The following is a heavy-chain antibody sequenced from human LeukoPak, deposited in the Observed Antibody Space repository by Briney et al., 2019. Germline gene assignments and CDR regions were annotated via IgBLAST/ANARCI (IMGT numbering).Heavy chain of an antibody. J-gene: IGHJ3*01. D-gene: IGHD3-9*01. CDR1: GFSLDDYA. CDR2: ISWDSGNQ. CDR3: VKDMGFDLLKDAFHV. Sequence: AGRSLRLSCVGSGFSLDDYAMHWVRQAPGKGLEWVSSISWDSGNQAYTDSVKGRFTISRDNDKNSLYLQMNSLRPEDTALYYCVKDMGFDLLKDAFHVWGQGTLVTVSS. V-gene: IGHV3-9*01.